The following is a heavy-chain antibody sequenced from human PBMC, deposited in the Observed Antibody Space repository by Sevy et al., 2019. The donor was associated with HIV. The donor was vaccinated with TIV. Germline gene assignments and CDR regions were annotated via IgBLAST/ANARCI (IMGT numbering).Heavy chain of an antibody. CDR2: IKARADGGTA. J-gene: IGHJ6*02. CDR3: STDPLIARLVADGMGV. Sequence: GGSLRLSCTASGFTFTYAWMSWVRQAPGKGLEWVGRIKARADGGTADYAAPVKGRFTISRDDSKNTLYLQMNSLKIEDTAVYYCSTDPLIARLVADGMGVWGQGTTVTDSS. CDR1: GFTFTYAW. D-gene: IGHD5-12*01. V-gene: IGHV3-15*01.